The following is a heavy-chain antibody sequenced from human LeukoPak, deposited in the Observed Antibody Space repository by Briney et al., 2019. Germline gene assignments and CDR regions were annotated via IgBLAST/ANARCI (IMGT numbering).Heavy chain of an antibody. D-gene: IGHD2-2*01. V-gene: IGHV1-69*01. CDR1: GGTFSSYA. J-gene: IGHJ4*02. Sequence: SVKVSCKASGGTFSSYAISWVRQAPGQGLEWMGGIIPIFGTANYAQKFQGRVTITADESTSTAYMELSSLRSEDTAVYYCARDECSSASCLSDSDYWGQGTLVTVSS. CDR3: ARDECSSASCLSDSDY. CDR2: IIPIFGTA.